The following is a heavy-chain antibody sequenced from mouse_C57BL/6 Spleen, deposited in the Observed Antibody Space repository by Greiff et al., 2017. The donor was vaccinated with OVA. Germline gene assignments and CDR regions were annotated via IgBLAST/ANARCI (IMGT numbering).Heavy chain of an antibody. Sequence: EVQLQESGPELVKPGASVKMSCKASGYTFTDYNMHWVKQSHGKSLEWIGYINPNNGGTSYNQKFKGKATLTVNKSSSTAYMELRSLTSEDSAVYYCARDYYGNFWYFEVWGTGTTVTVSS. V-gene: IGHV1-22*01. CDR1: GYTFTDYN. CDR2: INPNNGGT. CDR3: ARDYYGNFWYFEV. D-gene: IGHD2-1*01. J-gene: IGHJ1*03.